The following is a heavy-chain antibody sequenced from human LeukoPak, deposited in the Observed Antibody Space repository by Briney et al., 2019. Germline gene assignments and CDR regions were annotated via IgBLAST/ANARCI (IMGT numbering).Heavy chain of an antibody. V-gene: IGHV3-30*02. D-gene: IGHD2-2*01. CDR1: GFTFSSYG. CDR3: AKVGDRYCTSSSCRRDFDY. Sequence: GGSLRLSCAASGFTFSSYGMHWVRQAPGRGLEWVAFIRSDGSNKNYGDSVKGRFTISRDNSKKTLYLQTNSLRAEDTAVYYCAKVGDRYCTSSSCRRDFDYWGQGTLVTVSS. CDR2: IRSDGSNK. J-gene: IGHJ4*02.